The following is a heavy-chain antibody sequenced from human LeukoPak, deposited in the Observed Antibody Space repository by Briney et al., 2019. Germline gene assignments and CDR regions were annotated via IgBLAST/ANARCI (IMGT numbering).Heavy chain of an antibody. V-gene: IGHV1-24*01. D-gene: IGHD1-26*01. CDR3: ATASGSRGRNLYY. Sequence: GASVKVSCKVSGYTLTELSMHWVRQAPGKGLEWMGGFDPEDGETIYAQKFQGRVSMTEDTSTDTAYMELSSLRSEDTAVYYCATASGSRGRNLYYWGQGTLVTVSS. CDR1: GYTLTELS. J-gene: IGHJ4*02. CDR2: FDPEDGET.